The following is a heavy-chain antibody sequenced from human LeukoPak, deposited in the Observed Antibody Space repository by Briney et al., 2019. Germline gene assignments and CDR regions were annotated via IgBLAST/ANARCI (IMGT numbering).Heavy chain of an antibody. V-gene: IGHV3-23*01. Sequence: GGSLRLSCAASGFTFSSYAMSWVRQAPGKGLEWVSVISGYGGSRYYADSVKGRFTISRDNSKNTLYLQMNSLRAEDTAVYYCAKDRDYGGNSVPDYWGQGTLVTVSS. J-gene: IGHJ4*02. CDR1: GFTFSSYA. CDR3: AKDRDYGGNSVPDY. CDR2: ISGYGGSR. D-gene: IGHD4-23*01.